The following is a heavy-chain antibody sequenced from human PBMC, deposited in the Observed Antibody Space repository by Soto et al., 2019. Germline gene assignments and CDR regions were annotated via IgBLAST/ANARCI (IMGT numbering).Heavy chain of an antibody. CDR2: ISGSGGST. CDR1: GFTFSSYA. V-gene: IGHV3-23*01. Sequence: EVQLLESGGGLVQPGGSLRLSCAASGFTFSSYAMSWVRQAPGKGLEWVSAISGSGGSTYYADSVKGRFTISRDNSKNTLYLQMNSLRAEDTAVYYCAPRPFGEWGFNYWGQGTLVTVSS. CDR3: APRPFGEWGFNY. D-gene: IGHD3-10*01. J-gene: IGHJ4*02.